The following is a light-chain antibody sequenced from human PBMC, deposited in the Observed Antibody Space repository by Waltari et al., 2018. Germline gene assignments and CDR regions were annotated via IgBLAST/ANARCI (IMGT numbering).Light chain of an antibody. CDR2: GNN. J-gene: IGLJ2*01. CDR3: ASWESGGTHPL. V-gene: IGLV3-19*02. CDR1: SLRFYY. Sequence: SSELTQDPTVSVALGQTVRITCQGDSLRFYYVSWYQQKPGQAPALVVYGNNYRPSGIPERFSGSTSGSTASLTITGAQVEDESDYYCASWESGGTHPLFGGGTRLTVL.